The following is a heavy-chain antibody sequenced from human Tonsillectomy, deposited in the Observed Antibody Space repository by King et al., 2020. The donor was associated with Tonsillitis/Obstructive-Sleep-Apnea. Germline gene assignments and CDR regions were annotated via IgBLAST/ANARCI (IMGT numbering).Heavy chain of an antibody. J-gene: IGHJ5*02. CDR3: ARGGPITHFGVVIKDNWFDP. V-gene: IGHV7-4-1*02. D-gene: IGHD3-3*01. Sequence: QLVQSGSELKKPGASVKVSCKASGNTVTSHAMHWVRQAPGQGLEWMGWINTNTGNPTFAQGFIGRFVFSSYTSVSTTYLQISSLKAEDTAVYYCARGGPITHFGVVIKDNWFDPWGQGTLVTVSS. CDR2: INTNTGNP. CDR1: GNTVTSHA.